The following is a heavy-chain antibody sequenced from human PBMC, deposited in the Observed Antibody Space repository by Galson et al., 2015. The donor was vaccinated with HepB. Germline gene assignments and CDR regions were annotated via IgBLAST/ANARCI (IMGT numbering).Heavy chain of an antibody. V-gene: IGHV6-1*01. CDR2: TYFRSQWSV. CDR3: ARHVSGRFYFDF. J-gene: IGHJ4*01. Sequence: CAISGDSVSGNSVAWNWIRQSPSRGLGWLGRTYFRSQWSVDYAMSVEGRMTIDSDTSKNQFSLHLSSVTPDDTAVYYCARHVSGRFYFDFWGHGTLVTVSS. CDR1: GDSVSGNSVA. D-gene: IGHD3-10*01.